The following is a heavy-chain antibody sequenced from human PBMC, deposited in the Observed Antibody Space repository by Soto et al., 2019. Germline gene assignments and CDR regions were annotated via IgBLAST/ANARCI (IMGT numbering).Heavy chain of an antibody. CDR3: AKGDNLGPKTGYAFDP. D-gene: IGHD5-12*01. CDR2: TYFRSKWYN. Sequence: SQTLSLTCAISGDSVSSNTASWNWIRQSPSRGLEWPGRTYFRSKWYNDYAVSVKSRIIINPDTSNNQFSLQLNSVTPEDTAVYFCAKGDNLGPKTGYAFDPWGQGIMVTV. J-gene: IGHJ5*02. CDR1: GDSVSSNTAS. V-gene: IGHV6-1*01.